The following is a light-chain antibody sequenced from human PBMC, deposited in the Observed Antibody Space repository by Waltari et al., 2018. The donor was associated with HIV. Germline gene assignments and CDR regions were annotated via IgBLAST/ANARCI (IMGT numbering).Light chain of an antibody. CDR3: QSFDSSLSNLVV. Sequence: QAVLTQPPSVSGAPGQRVTISCTGSSSNIGAGHDVHWYQQLPGTAPNLLHYGDTQRPSGVPDRCSGSKSGTSASLAIAGLQTEDEAVLYCQSFDSSLSNLVVFGGGTKVTVL. J-gene: IGLJ2*01. CDR1: SSNIGAGHD. CDR2: GDT. V-gene: IGLV1-40*01.